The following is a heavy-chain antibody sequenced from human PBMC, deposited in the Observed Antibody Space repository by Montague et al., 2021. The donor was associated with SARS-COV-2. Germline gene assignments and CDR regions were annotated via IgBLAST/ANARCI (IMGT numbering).Heavy chain of an antibody. CDR2: IYWNDDK. V-gene: IGHV2-5*01. CDR1: GFSLSTSGVG. D-gene: IGHD3-10*01. Sequence: PALVKPTQTLTLTCTFSGFSLSTSGVGVGWIRQPPGKALEWLALIYWNDDKRYSPSLKSRLTITKDTSKNQVVLTVTNMDPVDTATYYCAHRLPGFQWFGEDTFDYWGQGTLVTVSS. CDR3: AHRLPGFQWFGEDTFDY. J-gene: IGHJ4*02.